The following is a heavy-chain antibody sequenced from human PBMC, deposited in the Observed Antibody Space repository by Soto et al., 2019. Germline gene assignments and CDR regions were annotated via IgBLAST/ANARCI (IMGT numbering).Heavy chain of an antibody. CDR3: ANLDWSQLPNNFDY. Sequence: EVQLLESGGGLVQPGGSLRLSCAASGFTFSSYAMSWVRQAPGKGLVWVSGISSNVATTYYADSVKGRFTISRDNSKSTLYLQLNNMKAEDTAVYYCANLDWSQLPNNFDYWGQGTLVTVCS. D-gene: IGHD1-1*01. CDR2: ISSNVATT. J-gene: IGHJ4*02. V-gene: IGHV3-23*01. CDR1: GFTFSSYA.